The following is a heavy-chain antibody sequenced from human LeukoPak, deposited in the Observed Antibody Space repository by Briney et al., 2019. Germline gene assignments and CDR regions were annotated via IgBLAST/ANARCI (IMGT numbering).Heavy chain of an antibody. CDR1: GFTFSSYA. Sequence: GXXLXLSCAASGFTFSSYAMSWVRQAPGKGLEWVSAISGSGGSTYYADSVKGRFTISRDNSKNTLYLQMNSLRAEDTAVYYCAKDGFWNSFDHWGQGTLVTVSS. V-gene: IGHV3-23*01. CDR3: AKDGFWNSFDH. J-gene: IGHJ5*02. CDR2: ISGSGGST. D-gene: IGHD1-7*01.